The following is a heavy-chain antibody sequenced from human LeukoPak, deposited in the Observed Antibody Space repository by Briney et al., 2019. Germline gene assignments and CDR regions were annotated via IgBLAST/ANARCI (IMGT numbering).Heavy chain of an antibody. D-gene: IGHD5-12*01. V-gene: IGHV4-30-4*08. J-gene: IGHJ4*02. CDR2: IFSTGIT. CDR3: ARDRGGWLRPYFDS. CDR1: GGSINSGDHY. Sequence: SQTLSLXCTVSGGSINSGDHYWSWIRQSPGKGPEWIGYIFSTGITYYNPSLQSRLTISQDKSTNQFFLKLTSVTAADTAVYYCARDRGGWLRPYFDSWGLGTLVTVSS.